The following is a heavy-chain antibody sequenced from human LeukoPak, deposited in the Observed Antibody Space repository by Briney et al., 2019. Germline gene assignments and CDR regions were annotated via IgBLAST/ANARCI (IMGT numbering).Heavy chain of an antibody. J-gene: IGHJ1*01. CDR1: GGSISSYY. V-gene: IGHV4-59*01. Sequence: PSETLSLTCTVSGGSISSYYWSWIRQPPGKGLEWIGYIYYSGSTNYNPSLKSRVTISVDTSKNQFSLKLSSVTAADAAVYYCAREARSSSSPYFQHWGQGTLVTVSS. CDR2: IYYSGST. CDR3: AREARSSSSPYFQH. D-gene: IGHD6-6*01.